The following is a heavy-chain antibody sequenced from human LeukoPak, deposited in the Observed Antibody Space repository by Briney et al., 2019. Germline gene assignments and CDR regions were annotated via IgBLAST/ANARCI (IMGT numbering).Heavy chain of an antibody. CDR3: ASPPGSGSYSSDDAFDI. D-gene: IGHD1-26*01. Sequence: SETLSLTCTVSGGSISSYYWSWIRQPPGKGLEWIGYIYYSGSTNYNPSLKSRVTISVDTSKNQFSLKLSSVTAADTAVYYCASPPGSGSYSSDDAFDIWGQGTMVTVSS. CDR2: IYYSGST. J-gene: IGHJ3*02. CDR1: GGSISSYY. V-gene: IGHV4-59*12.